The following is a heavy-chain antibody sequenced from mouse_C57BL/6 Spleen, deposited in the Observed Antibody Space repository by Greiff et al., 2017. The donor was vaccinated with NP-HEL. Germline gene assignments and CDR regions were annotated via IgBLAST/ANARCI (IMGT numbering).Heavy chain of an antibody. CDR2: INPGSGGT. CDR1: GYAFTNYL. CDR3: ARGGIYYDYGYAMDY. D-gene: IGHD2-4*01. J-gene: IGHJ4*01. Sequence: QVQLQQSGAELVRPGTSVKVSCKASGYAFTNYLIEWVKQRPGQGLEWIGVINPGSGGTNYNEKFKGKATLTADKSSSTAYMQLSSLTSEDSAVYFCARGGIYYDYGYAMDYWGQGTSVTVSS. V-gene: IGHV1-54*01.